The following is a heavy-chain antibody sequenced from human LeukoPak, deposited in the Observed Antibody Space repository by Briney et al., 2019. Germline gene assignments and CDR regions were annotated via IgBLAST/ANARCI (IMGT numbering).Heavy chain of an antibody. J-gene: IGHJ4*02. Sequence: PGGSLRLSCAASGFTFSIYWMSWVRQAPGKGLEWVANIKQDGSEKYYVDSVKGRFTISRDNAKNSLYLQMSSLRAEDTAVYYCARDRPRPYYYDSSGVLYYLDNWGQGILVTVSS. D-gene: IGHD3-22*01. CDR1: GFTFSIYW. V-gene: IGHV3-7*01. CDR3: ARDRPRPYYYDSSGVLYYLDN. CDR2: IKQDGSEK.